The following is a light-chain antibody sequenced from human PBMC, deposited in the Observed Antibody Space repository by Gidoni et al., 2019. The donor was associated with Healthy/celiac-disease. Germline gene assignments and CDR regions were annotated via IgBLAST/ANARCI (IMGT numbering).Light chain of an antibody. Sequence: SYELTQPPSVSVSPGQTARITCSGDALPKKYAYWYQQKSGQAPVLVLYEDSNRPSGIPARFSGSSSGTMATLTISGAQVEDEADYYCYSTDSSGNRVFGGGTKLTVL. CDR1: ALPKKY. CDR3: YSTDSSGNRV. CDR2: EDS. J-gene: IGLJ2*01. V-gene: IGLV3-10*01.